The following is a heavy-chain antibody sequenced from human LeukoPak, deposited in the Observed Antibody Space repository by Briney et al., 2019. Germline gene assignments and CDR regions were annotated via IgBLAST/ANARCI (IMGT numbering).Heavy chain of an antibody. J-gene: IGHJ4*02. CDR3: ARVGDLNFYDF. D-gene: IGHD1-20*01. Sequence: GGSLRLSCVASGFTFSKYSMHWVRQIPGKGLEYVSALNDDGDRTYHADSVKARFTISRDNSKNTLFLQMGSLRAEDMAVYYCARVGDLNFYDFWGQGTLVTVSS. CDR2: LNDDGDRT. V-gene: IGHV3-64*02. CDR1: GFTFSKYS.